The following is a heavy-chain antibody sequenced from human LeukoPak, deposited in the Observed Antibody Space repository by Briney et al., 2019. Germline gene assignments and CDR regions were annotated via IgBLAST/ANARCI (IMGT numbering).Heavy chain of an antibody. D-gene: IGHD3-10*01. CDR1: SDYISSYY. J-gene: IGHJ4*02. CDR2: ISTSVST. V-gene: IGHV4-4*07. Sequence: PSETLSLTCTVSSDYISSYYWSWIRQPAGKGLEWIGRISTSVSTNYNPSLKSRVTMSVDTSKNQFSLKLSSVTAADTAVYYCTRVGTSGDYYDYWGQGTLVTVSS. CDR3: TRVGTSGDYYDY.